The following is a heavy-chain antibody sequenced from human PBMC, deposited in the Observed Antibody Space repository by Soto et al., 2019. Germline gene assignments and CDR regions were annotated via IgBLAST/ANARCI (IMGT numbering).Heavy chain of an antibody. CDR3: ARRVRSGYYGSGSYYKTRGDYYYGTDV. Sequence: SETLSLTCAVYGGSFSGYYWSWIRQPPGKGLEWIGEINHSGSTNYNPSLKSRVTISVDTSKNQFSLKLSSVTAADTAVYYCARRVRSGYYGSGSYYKTRGDYYYGTDVWGQGTTVTVS. V-gene: IGHV4-34*01. J-gene: IGHJ6*02. CDR1: GGSFSGYY. D-gene: IGHD3-10*01. CDR2: INHSGST.